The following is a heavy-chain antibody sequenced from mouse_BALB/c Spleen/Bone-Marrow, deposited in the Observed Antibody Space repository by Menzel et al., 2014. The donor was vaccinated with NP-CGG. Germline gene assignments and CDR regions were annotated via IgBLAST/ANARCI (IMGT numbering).Heavy chain of an antibody. V-gene: IGHV1-9*01. Sequence: VQLQQSGAEPMKPGASVKISCKATGYTFSSYWIEWVKQRPGHGLEWIGEILPGSGSTNYNEKFKGKATFTADTSSNTAYMQLSSLTSEDSAVYYCARNGNSPAWFAYWGQGTLVTLSA. J-gene: IGHJ3*01. CDR2: ILPGSGST. D-gene: IGHD2-1*01. CDR3: ARNGNSPAWFAY. CDR1: GYTFSSYW.